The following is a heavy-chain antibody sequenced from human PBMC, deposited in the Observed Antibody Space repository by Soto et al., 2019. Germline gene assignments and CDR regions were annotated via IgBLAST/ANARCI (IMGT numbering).Heavy chain of an antibody. Sequence: PGGSLRLSCAASGFTFSSYAMSWVRQAPGKGLEWVSAISGSGGSTYYADSVKGRFTISRDNSKNTLYLQMNSLRAEDTAVYYCAKDFPSPRRGVTRDAFDIWGQGTMVTVSS. J-gene: IGHJ3*02. CDR3: AKDFPSPRRGVTRDAFDI. D-gene: IGHD3-10*01. V-gene: IGHV3-23*01. CDR1: GFTFSSYA. CDR2: ISGSGGST.